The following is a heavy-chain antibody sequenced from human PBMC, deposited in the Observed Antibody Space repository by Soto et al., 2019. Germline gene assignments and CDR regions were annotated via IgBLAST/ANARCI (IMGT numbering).Heavy chain of an antibody. D-gene: IGHD5-12*01. V-gene: IGHV3-23*01. J-gene: IGHJ5*02. CDR2: ISGSGGST. CDR3: AKVSMVATWWFHP. Sequence: PWGSLRLSCAASGFTFSSYAMSWFRQAPGKGLEWVSAISGSGGSTYYADSVKGRFTISRDNSRNTLYLQMNSLRAEDTAVYYCAKVSMVATWWFHPWGQGTMVTVSS. CDR1: GFTFSSYA.